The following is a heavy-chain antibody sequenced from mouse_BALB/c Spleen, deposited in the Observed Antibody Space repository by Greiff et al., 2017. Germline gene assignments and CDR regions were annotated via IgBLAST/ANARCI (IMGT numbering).Heavy chain of an antibody. CDR3: TVYYDYDTGFAY. CDR2: IRLKSNNYAT. Sequence: EVQLQQSGGGLVQPGGSMKLSCVASGFTFSNYWMNWVRQSPEKGLEWVAEIRLKSNNYATHYAESVKGRFTISRDDSKSSVYLQMNNLRAEDTGIYYCTVYYDYDTGFAYWGQGTLVTVSA. V-gene: IGHV6-6*02. J-gene: IGHJ3*01. CDR1: GFTFSNYW. D-gene: IGHD2-4*01.